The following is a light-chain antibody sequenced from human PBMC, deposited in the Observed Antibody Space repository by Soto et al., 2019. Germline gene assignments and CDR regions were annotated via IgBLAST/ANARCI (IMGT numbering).Light chain of an antibody. J-gene: IGKJ4*01. CDR2: GAS. V-gene: IGKV3-20*01. Sequence: EIVLTQSPGTLSLSPGERATLSCRASQSVTSTYLGWYQQKPGQAPSLLIYGASSRATGIPDRFSGSGSGTDFTLTISRLEPEDFAVYYCQQYDNWPLTFGGGTKVEI. CDR3: QQYDNWPLT. CDR1: QSVTSTY.